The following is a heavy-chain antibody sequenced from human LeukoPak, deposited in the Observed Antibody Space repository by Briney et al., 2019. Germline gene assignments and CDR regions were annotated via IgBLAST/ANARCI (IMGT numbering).Heavy chain of an antibody. CDR3: ARRLGTYSDH. J-gene: IGHJ4*02. D-gene: IGHD7-27*01. Sequence: PGGSLRLSCAASGFTFSGYWMYWVRQAPGKGLVWVSLINSDGSSTNYADSVKGRFTISRDNAKNTLYLQVNSLRADDSAVYYCARRLGTYSDHWGQGTLVTVSS. CDR1: GFTFSGYW. V-gene: IGHV3-74*01. CDR2: INSDGSST.